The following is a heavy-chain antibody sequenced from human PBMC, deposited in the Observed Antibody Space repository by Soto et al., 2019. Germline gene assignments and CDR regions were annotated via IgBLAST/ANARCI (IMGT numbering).Heavy chain of an antibody. CDR1: GGTFSSYA. CDR3: ARSAQLGYCISTSCPFPYYYYGMDV. J-gene: IGHJ6*02. V-gene: IGHV1-69*13. D-gene: IGHD2-2*01. CDR2: IIPIFGTA. Sequence: SVKVSCKASGGTFSSYAISWVRQAPGQGLEWMGGIIPIFGTANYAQKFQGRVTITADESTSTAYMELSSLRSEDTAVYYCARSAQLGYCISTSCPFPYYYYGMDVWGQGTTVTVSS.